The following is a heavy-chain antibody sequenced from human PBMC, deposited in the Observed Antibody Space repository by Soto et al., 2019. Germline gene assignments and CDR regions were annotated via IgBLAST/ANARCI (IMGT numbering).Heavy chain of an antibody. Sequence: ASVKVSCKASGYAFTSYAMHWVRQAPGQRLEWMGWINAGNGNTKYSQKFQGRVTITRDTSASTAYMELSSLRSEDTAVYYCARIAVAGTLADFDYWGQGTLVTVSS. CDR3: ARIAVAGTLADFDY. CDR2: INAGNGNT. D-gene: IGHD6-19*01. J-gene: IGHJ4*02. CDR1: GYAFTSYA. V-gene: IGHV1-3*01.